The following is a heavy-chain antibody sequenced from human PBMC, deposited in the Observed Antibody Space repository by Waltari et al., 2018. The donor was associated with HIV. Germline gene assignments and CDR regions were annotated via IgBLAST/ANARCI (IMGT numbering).Heavy chain of an antibody. CDR2: IKQDGSEK. Sequence: EVQLVESGGGLVQPGGSLRLSCAASGFTFSSYWMSWVRQAPGKGPEWVANIKQDGSEKYYVDSVKGRFTISRDNAENSLYLQMNSLRAEDTAVYYCASLTGYYDSSGYLDYYYGMDVWGQGTTVTVSS. D-gene: IGHD3-22*01. CDR1: GFTFSSYW. CDR3: ASLTGYYDSSGYLDYYYGMDV. V-gene: IGHV3-7*01. J-gene: IGHJ6*02.